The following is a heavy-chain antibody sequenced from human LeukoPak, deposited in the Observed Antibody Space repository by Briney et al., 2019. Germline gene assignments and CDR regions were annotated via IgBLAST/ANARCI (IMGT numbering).Heavy chain of an antibody. D-gene: IGHD6-25*01. V-gene: IGHV4-39*01. CDR3: ARQAAGGNTGFWYYYYYMDV. Sequence: SETLSLTCTVSGGSISSSSYYWGWIRQPPGKGLEWIGSIYYSGSTYYNPSLKRRVTISVDTSKNQFSLKLSSVTAADTAVYYCARQAAGGNTGFWYYYYYMDVWGKGTTVTISS. CDR2: IYYSGST. CDR1: GGSISSSSYY. J-gene: IGHJ6*03.